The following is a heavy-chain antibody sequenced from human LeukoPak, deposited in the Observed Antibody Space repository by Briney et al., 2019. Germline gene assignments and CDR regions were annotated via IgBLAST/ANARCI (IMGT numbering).Heavy chain of an antibody. V-gene: IGHV3-7*01. Sequence: GGSLRLSCAASGFTFSSYWMSWVRQAPGKGLEWVANIKQDGSEKYYVDSVKGRFTISRDNAKNSLYLQMNSLRAGDTAVYYCARDSVDFASGYYGMDVWGQGTTVTVSS. J-gene: IGHJ6*02. CDR2: IKQDGSEK. CDR1: GFTFSSYW. CDR3: ARDSVDFASGYYGMDV. D-gene: IGHD2-21*02.